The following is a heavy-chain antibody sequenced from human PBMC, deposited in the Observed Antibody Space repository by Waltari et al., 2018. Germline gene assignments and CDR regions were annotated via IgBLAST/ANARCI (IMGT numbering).Heavy chain of an antibody. CDR1: GGSISSSNYY. D-gene: IGHD5-18*01. J-gene: IGHJ4*02. CDR3: ARLTYSYGYGYS. V-gene: IGHV4-39*01. CDR2: IYWRGSP. Sequence: QLQLQESGPGLVKQSETLSITCSVSGGSISSSNYYWAWTRQPPGKGLDWIGRIYWRGSPYSNPSRKRRATITVDTSRNQFSLNRSAVTAADTAVDYCARLTYSYGYGYSWGQGTLVTVSS.